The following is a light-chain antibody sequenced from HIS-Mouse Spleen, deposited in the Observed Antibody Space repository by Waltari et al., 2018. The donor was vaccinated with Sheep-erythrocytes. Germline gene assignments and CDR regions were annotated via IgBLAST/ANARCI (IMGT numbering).Light chain of an antibody. V-gene: IGLV2-11*01. Sequence: QSALTQPRSVSGSPGQSVTISCTGTSSDVGGYNYVSWYQQHPGKAPKLMFYDVSKRPSGVPDRFCGSKAGNTASRTISGLQAEDEADYYCCSYAGSYNHVFATGTKVTVL. CDR2: DVS. CDR3: CSYAGSYNHV. CDR1: SSDVGGYNY. J-gene: IGLJ1*01.